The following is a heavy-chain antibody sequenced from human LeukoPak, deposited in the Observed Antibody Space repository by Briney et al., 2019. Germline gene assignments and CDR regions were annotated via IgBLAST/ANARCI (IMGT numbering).Heavy chain of an antibody. CDR2: VYYSGST. CDR1: GGSISSSSYY. CDR3: ASGSTVTRGGYFDY. Sequence: SETLSLTCTVSGGSISSSSYYWGWIRQPPGKELEWIGSVYYSGSTYYNPSLKSRVTISVDRSKNQFSLKLSSVTAADTAVYYCASGSTVTRGGYFDYWRQGTLVTVSS. J-gene: IGHJ4*02. V-gene: IGHV4-39*07. D-gene: IGHD4-17*01.